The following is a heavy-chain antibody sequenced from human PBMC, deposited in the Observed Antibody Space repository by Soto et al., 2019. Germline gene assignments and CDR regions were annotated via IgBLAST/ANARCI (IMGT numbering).Heavy chain of an antibody. CDR3: ARRAEWNDGYNFDY. D-gene: IGHD1-1*01. V-gene: IGHV4-30-4*01. Sequence: PSETLSLTCTVSGDSISSGDYYWNWIRQPPGKGLEWIGYIYYSGSTNYNPSLKSRVTISVDTSKNQFSLKLSSVTAADTAVYYCARRAEWNDGYNFDYWGQGTLVTVSS. CDR1: GDSISSGDYY. CDR2: IYYSGST. J-gene: IGHJ4*02.